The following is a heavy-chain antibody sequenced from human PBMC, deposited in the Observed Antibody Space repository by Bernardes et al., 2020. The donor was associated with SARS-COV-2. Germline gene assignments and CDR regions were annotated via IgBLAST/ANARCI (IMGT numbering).Heavy chain of an antibody. Sequence: GGSLRLSCAASGFTFSSYSMNWVRQAPGKGLQWVSYISSSSSTIYYGDSVKGRFTISRDNAKNSLYLQMSSLRAEDTAVYYCAGVSTGNYYYGMDVWGQGTTVTAS. CDR1: GFTFSSYS. V-gene: IGHV3-48*04. CDR3: AGVSTGNYYYGMDV. J-gene: IGHJ6*02. CDR2: ISSSSSTI.